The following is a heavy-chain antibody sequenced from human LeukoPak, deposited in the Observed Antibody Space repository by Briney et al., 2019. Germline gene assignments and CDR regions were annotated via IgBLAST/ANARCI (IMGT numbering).Heavy chain of an antibody. Sequence: ASVKVSCKASGYTFTGYYMHWVRQAPGQGLEWMGRINPNSGGTNYAQKFQGRVTMTRDTSISTAYMELSRLRSDDTAAYYCARDDNCSGGSCERVDYWGQGTLVTVSS. J-gene: IGHJ4*02. D-gene: IGHD2-15*01. V-gene: IGHV1-2*06. CDR1: GYTFTGYY. CDR2: INPNSGGT. CDR3: ARDDNCSGGSCERVDY.